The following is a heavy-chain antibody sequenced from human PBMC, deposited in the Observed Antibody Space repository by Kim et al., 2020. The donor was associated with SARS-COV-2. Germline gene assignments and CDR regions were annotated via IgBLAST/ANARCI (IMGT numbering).Heavy chain of an antibody. D-gene: IGHD2-2*01. Sequence: SETLSLTCGVSGGSITGFYWSWIRQSPGKGLEWVGEINHYGSTYYSPSLKSRVAISVDTSGNRFSLILNSLTAADTGVYYCARGHEAGPVVGMTSPFDFWSQGTPVTVSA. CDR2: INHYGST. CDR1: GGSITGFY. CDR3: ARGHEAGPVVGMTSPFDF. J-gene: IGHJ4*02. V-gene: IGHV4-34*01.